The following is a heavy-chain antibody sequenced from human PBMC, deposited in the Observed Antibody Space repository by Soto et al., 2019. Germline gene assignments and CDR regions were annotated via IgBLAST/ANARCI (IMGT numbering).Heavy chain of an antibody. J-gene: IGHJ4*02. D-gene: IGHD3-22*01. CDR3: SRGTYYPQSSGLHADY. CDR2: ISSDGHHQ. CDR1: GYNFSTYA. Sequence: GASVKVSCKASGYNFSTYALLWVRQAPGQGLEWVAIISSDGHHQFYLDNLRGRFTVSRDNSKNTLYLQMNSLRPEDTAVYYCSRGTYYPQSSGLHADYWGPGTVVTVSS. V-gene: IGHV3-30*16.